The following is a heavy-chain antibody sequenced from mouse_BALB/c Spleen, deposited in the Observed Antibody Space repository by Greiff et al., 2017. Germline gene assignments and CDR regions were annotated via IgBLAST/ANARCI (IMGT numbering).Heavy chain of an antibody. Sequence: LKQPGSELVRPGASVKLSCKASGYTFTSYWMHWVKQRPGQGLEWIGNIYPGSGSTNYDEKFKSKATLTVDTSSSTAYMQLSSLTSEDSAVYYCTAGTGAMDYWGQGTSVTVSS. V-gene: IGHV1S22*01. D-gene: IGHD3-3*01. CDR1: GYTFTSYW. CDR3: TAGTGAMDY. CDR2: IYPGSGST. J-gene: IGHJ4*01.